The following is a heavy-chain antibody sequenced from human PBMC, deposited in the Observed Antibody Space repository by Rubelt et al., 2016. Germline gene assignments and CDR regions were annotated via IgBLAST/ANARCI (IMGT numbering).Heavy chain of an antibody. J-gene: IGHJ3*02. D-gene: IGHD3-3*01. CDR3: AGQYYDFWSGYALPNAFDI. CDR2: IYYSGST. Sequence: QVQLQESGPGLVKPSETLSLTCTVSGGSISSYYWSWIRQPPGKGLEWIGYIYYSGSTNYNPSLKSRVTISVDTSKNQFSLKLSSVTAADTAVYYCAGQYYDFWSGYALPNAFDIWGQGTMVTVSS. CDR1: GGSISSYY. V-gene: IGHV4-59*01.